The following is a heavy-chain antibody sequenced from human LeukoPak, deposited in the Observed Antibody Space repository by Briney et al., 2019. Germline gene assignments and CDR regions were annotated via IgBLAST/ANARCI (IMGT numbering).Heavy chain of an antibody. V-gene: IGHV3-21*01. J-gene: IGHJ4*02. D-gene: IGHD6-19*01. CDR2: ISSSSSYI. CDR3: ARDKLAVAGSADY. Sequence: GGSLRLSCAASGFTFSSYSMNWVRQAPGKGLEWVSSISSSSSYIYYADSVKGRFTISRDNAKNSLYLQMNSLRAEDTAVYYCARDKLAVAGSADYWGQGTLVTVS. CDR1: GFTFSSYS.